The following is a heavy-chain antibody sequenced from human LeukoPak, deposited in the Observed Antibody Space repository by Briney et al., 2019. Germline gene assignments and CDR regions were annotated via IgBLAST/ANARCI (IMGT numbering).Heavy chain of an antibody. J-gene: IGHJ4*02. CDR3: AKSFGYSMSWFDN. CDR1: GFTFSSYA. D-gene: IGHD6-13*01. Sequence: PGGSLRLSCAASGFTFSSYAMSWVRQAPGKGLEWVSSISGNGGGTYYADSVKGRFTISRDNSKNTLYLQMNSLRVGDTAVYYCAKSFGYSMSWFDNWGQGTLVTVSS. V-gene: IGHV3-23*01. CDR2: ISGNGGGT.